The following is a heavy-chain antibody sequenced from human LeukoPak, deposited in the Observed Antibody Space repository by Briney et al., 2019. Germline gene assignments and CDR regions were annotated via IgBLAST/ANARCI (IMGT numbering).Heavy chain of an antibody. CDR1: GYTFTGYY. Sequence: ASVKVSCKASGYTFTGYYMHWVRQAPGQGLEWMGWINPNSGGTNYAQKLQGRVTMTTDTSTSTAYMELRSLRSDDTAVYYCARDLGTAVAGSGFDYWGQGTLVTVSS. CDR2: INPNSGGT. V-gene: IGHV1-2*02. D-gene: IGHD6-19*01. J-gene: IGHJ4*02. CDR3: ARDLGTAVAGSGFDY.